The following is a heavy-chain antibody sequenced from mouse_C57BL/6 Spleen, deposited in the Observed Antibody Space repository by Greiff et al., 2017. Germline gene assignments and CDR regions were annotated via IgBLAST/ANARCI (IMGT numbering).Heavy chain of an antibody. D-gene: IGHD1-1*01. Sequence: VMLVESGPGLVQPSQSLSITCTVSGFSLTSYGVHWVRQSPGKGLEWLGVIWRGGSTDYNAAFISRLSISKDNSKSQVFFKMNSLQADDTAIYYCARNGIYYYGSSYVDFDVWGTGTTVTVSS. CDR1: GFSLTSYG. V-gene: IGHV2-2*01. J-gene: IGHJ1*03. CDR3: ARNGIYYYGSSYVDFDV. CDR2: IWRGGST.